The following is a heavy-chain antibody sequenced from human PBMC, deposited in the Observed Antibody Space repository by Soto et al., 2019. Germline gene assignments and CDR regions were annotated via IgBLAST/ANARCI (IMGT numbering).Heavy chain of an antibody. CDR2: ISSNGGST. Sequence: EVQLVESGGGLVQPGGSLRLSCAASGFTFSSYAMHWVRQAPGKGLEYVSAISSNGGSTHYANSVKGRFTISRDNSKNTLYLQKSTLRAEDMAVYYCARLIPIAAAFAYWGQGTLVTVSS. CDR1: GFTFSSYA. V-gene: IGHV3-64*01. CDR3: ARLIPIAAAFAY. D-gene: IGHD6-13*01. J-gene: IGHJ4*02.